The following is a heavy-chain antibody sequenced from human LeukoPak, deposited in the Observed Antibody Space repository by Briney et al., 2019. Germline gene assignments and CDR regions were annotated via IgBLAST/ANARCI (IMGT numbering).Heavy chain of an antibody. D-gene: IGHD6-6*01. CDR3: ARDSNLEYSSSRGLGR. V-gene: IGHV4-4*07. Sequence: SAETLSLTCTVSGGSISSYYWSWIRQPAGKGLEWIGLIYASGSTYYNPSLKSRVTMSVDTSKNQFSLRLTTVTAADTAVYYCARDSNLEYSSSRGLGRWGQGTLVTVSS. CDR1: GGSISSYY. J-gene: IGHJ4*02. CDR2: IYASGST.